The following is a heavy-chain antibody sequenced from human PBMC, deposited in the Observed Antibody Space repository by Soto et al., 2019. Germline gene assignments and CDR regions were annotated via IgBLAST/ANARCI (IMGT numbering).Heavy chain of an antibody. CDR2: IRSKAYGGKT. D-gene: IGHD3-10*01. Sequence: GWSLRLSFTASGFTFGDYAMSLVRQAPGKGLEWVGFIRSKAYGGKTEYAASVKGRFTISRDDSKNIAYLQMKSPKPEDTEVYYCTRVPLTMVRGVIITAPQRNYYYGMEVWGKGTKVTVS. V-gene: IGHV3-49*04. J-gene: IGHJ6*04. CDR3: TRVPLTMVRGVIITAPQRNYYYGMEV. CDR1: GFTFGDYA.